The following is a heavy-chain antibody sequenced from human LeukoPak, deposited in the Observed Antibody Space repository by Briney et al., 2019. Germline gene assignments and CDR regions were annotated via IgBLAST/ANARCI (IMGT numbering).Heavy chain of an antibody. CDR2: FHYSGST. CDR3: ARGGFRGNWFDP. Sequence: SETLSLTCSVSGDSINGYYWSWIRQPPGKGLEWIGYFHYSGSTHYNPSLKSRVTISVDTSKNQFSLKLTSMTPADTAVYYCARGGFRGNWFDPWGQGTLVTGSS. D-gene: IGHD3-16*01. CDR1: GDSINGYY. V-gene: IGHV4-59*01. J-gene: IGHJ5*02.